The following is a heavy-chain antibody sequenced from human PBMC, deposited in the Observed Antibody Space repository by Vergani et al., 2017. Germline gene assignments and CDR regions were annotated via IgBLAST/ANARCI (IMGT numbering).Heavy chain of an antibody. CDR2: ISYDGSNK. D-gene: IGHD2-21*01. Sequence: QVQLVESGGGVVQPGRSLRLSCAASGFTFSSYAMHWVRQAPGKGLEWVAVISYDGSNKYYADSVKGRFTISRDNSKNTLYLQMNSLRAEDTAVYYCARGKSILWWVGDYYYMDVWGKGTTVTVSS. J-gene: IGHJ6*03. CDR1: GFTFSSYA. V-gene: IGHV3-30*04. CDR3: ARGKSILWWVGDYYYMDV.